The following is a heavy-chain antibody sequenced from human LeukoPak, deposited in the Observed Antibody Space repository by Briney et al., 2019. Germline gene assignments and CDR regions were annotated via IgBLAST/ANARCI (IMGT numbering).Heavy chain of an antibody. CDR3: ARDDYNRY. CDR2: ISGDGSTT. D-gene: IGHD4-11*01. V-gene: IGHV3-74*01. CDR1: GFSLRSSW. J-gene: IGHJ4*02. Sequence: GGSLRLSCAASGFSLRSSWMHWVRQAPGKGLVWVSRISGDGSTTRYADSVKGRSTISRDNAQNTLFLQMDSLRAEDTAVYYCARDDYNRYWGQGTLVTVSS.